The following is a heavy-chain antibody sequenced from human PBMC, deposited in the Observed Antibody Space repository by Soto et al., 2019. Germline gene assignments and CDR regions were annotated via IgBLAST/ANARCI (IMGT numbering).Heavy chain of an antibody. CDR1: GGSISSYY. D-gene: IGHD2-15*01. Sequence: SETLSLTCTVSGGSISSYYWSWIRQPPGKGLEWIGYIYYSGSTNYNPSLKSRVTISVDTSKNQFSLKLSSVTAADTAVYYCARTSIYCSGGSCYPQFMDVWGKGTTVTVSS. J-gene: IGHJ6*03. CDR3: ARTSIYCSGGSCYPQFMDV. CDR2: IYYSGST. V-gene: IGHV4-59*08.